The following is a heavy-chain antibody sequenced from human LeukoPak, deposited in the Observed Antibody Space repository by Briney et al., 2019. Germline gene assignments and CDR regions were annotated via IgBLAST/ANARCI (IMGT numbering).Heavy chain of an antibody. D-gene: IGHD1-26*01. Sequence: PSETLSLTCAVYGGSFSGYYWSWIRQPPGKGLEWIGEINHSGSTNYNPSLKSRDTISVDTSKNQFSLKLSSVTAADTAVYYCASIVGATGNPFDYWGQGTLVTVSS. CDR2: INHSGST. V-gene: IGHV4-34*01. CDR1: GGSFSGYY. J-gene: IGHJ4*02. CDR3: ASIVGATGNPFDY.